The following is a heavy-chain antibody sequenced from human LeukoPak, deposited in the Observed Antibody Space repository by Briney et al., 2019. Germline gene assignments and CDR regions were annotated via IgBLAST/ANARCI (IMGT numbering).Heavy chain of an antibody. CDR2: IYCGGSR. Sequence: GGSLRLSCTSSGFSVSSNYMNWVRQAPGKGLEWISVIYCGGSRYSADSLKDRFTISRDNSKNTLYLQMSRLRAEDTAVYYCARDHSRTYGALDLWGQGTMVTVSS. CDR3: ARDHSRTYGALDL. D-gene: IGHD1-26*01. CDR1: GFSVSSNY. V-gene: IGHV3-66*01. J-gene: IGHJ3*01.